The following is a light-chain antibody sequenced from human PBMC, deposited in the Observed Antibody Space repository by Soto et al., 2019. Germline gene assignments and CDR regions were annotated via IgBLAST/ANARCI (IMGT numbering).Light chain of an antibody. CDR2: RNN. CDR1: SSNIGSNY. Sequence: QSVLTQPPSASGTPGQRVTISCSGSSSNIGSNYVYWYQQLPGTAPKLLIYRNNQRPSGVPDQFSGSKSGTSASLAISGLRSEDEADYYCAAWDDSLSALFGGGTKLTVL. CDR3: AAWDDSLSAL. J-gene: IGLJ2*01. V-gene: IGLV1-47*01.